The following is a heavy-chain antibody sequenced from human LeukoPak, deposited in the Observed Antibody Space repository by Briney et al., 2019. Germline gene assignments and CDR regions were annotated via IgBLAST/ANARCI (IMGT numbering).Heavy chain of an antibody. J-gene: IGHJ5*02. CDR1: GGTFSSYA. D-gene: IGHD2-2*01. CDR2: IIPIFGTA. CDR3: ARGGYCSSTSCFSWFHP. Sequence: SVKVSCKASGGTFSSYAISWVRQAPGQGLEWMGGIIPIFGTANYAQKFQGRVTITADESTSTAYMELSSLRSEDTAVYYCARGGYCSSTSCFSWFHPWGQGTLVTVSS. V-gene: IGHV1-69*13.